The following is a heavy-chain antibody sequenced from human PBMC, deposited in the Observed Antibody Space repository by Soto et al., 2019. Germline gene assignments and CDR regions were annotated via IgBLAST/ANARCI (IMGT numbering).Heavy chain of an antibody. J-gene: IGHJ6*02. CDR1: GYTITSYG. D-gene: IGHD6-13*01. CDR3: AREIAAAGYYYYYGMDV. CDR2: ISAYNGNT. V-gene: IGHV1-18*01. Sequence: QVQLVQSGAEVKKPGASVKVSCKASGYTITSYGISWVRQAPGQGLEWMGWISAYNGNTNYAQKLQGRVTMTTDTSXSXVYMELRSLRADDTAVYYCAREIAAAGYYYYYGMDVWGQGTTVTVSS.